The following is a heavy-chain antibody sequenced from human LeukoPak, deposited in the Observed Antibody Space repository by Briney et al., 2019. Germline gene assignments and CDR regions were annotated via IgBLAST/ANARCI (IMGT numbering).Heavy chain of an antibody. D-gene: IGHD5-24*01. CDR2: ISSSSTTI. Sequence: GGSLRLSCAASGFTFSDYYMSWLRQAPGKGLEWVSYISSSSTTIYYADSVKGRFTISRDNAKNSLYLQMNSLRAEDTAVYYCARETRVRWTDYWGQGILVTVSS. CDR1: GFTFSDYY. CDR3: ARETRVRWTDY. V-gene: IGHV3-11*04. J-gene: IGHJ4*02.